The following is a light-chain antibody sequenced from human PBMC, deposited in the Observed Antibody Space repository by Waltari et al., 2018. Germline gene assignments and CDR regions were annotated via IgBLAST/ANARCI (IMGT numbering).Light chain of an antibody. CDR1: SAHSRYP. CDR2: VNSDGSH. V-gene: IGLV4-69*01. J-gene: IGLJ3*02. CDR3: QTWGTGFHKV. Sequence: QLVLTQSPSASASLGSSFKLTCTLSSAHSRYPIAWHKQQPQKGPGFLVKVNSDGSHIKGDGIPDRFSGSSSGAERYLIISSLQSEDEADYYCQTWGTGFHKVFGGGTKLTVL.